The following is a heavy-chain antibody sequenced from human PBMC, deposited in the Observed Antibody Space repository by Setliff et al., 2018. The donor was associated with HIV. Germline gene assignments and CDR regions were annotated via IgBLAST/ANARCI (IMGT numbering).Heavy chain of an antibody. D-gene: IGHD2-21*02. CDR1: GFSIDDYA. V-gene: IGHV3-49*03. CDR3: TREGVVVVTASSRFDY. J-gene: IGHJ4*02. Sequence: PGGSLRLSCTASGFSIDDYAMNWFRQAPGRGLEGVGFIRSKAYGGTTEYAASVKGRFTISRDDSKSIAYLQMNSLKTEDTAMYYCTREGVVVVTASSRFDYWGQGTLVTVSS. CDR2: IRSKAYGGTT.